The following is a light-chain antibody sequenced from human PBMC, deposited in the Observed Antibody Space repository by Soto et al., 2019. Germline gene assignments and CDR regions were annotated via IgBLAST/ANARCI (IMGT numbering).Light chain of an antibody. V-gene: IGLV1-44*01. CDR1: NSNIASNT. CDR2: STT. CDR3: AAWDDSLSGVV. Sequence: QSVLTQPPSASGTPGQMVTISCSGSNSNIASNTVNWYQQLPGTAPKLLIYSTTQRPSGVPDRFSGSKSGTSASLAISGLQSEDEADYYCAAWDDSLSGVVFGGGTKVTVL. J-gene: IGLJ2*01.